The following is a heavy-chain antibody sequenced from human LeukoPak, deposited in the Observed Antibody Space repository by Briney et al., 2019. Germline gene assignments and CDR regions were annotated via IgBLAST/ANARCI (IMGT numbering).Heavy chain of an antibody. V-gene: IGHV3-30*01. Sequence: GGSLRLSCAVSGFTFSSHAMHWVRQAPGKGLEGVAIVSYDGSNKYYADSVKGRFTISRDNSKNTLFLQVNSLGAEDTAVYYCARGGSGSYYYYFYYMDGWGKGTTVTVS. D-gene: IGHD3-10*01. CDR1: GFTFSSHA. CDR3: ARGGSGSYYYYFYYMDG. J-gene: IGHJ6*03. CDR2: VSYDGSNK.